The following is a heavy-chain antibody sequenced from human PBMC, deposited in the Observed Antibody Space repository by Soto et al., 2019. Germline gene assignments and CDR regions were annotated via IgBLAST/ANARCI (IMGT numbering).Heavy chain of an antibody. CDR2: IKEDGSER. D-gene: IGHD2-2*01. CDR1: GFTFSSYW. V-gene: IGHV3-7*02. Sequence: EVQLVESGGGLVQPGGSLRLSCAASGFTFSSYWMSWVRQAPGKGLEWVANIKEDGSERYYVDSVKGRFTISRDNAKNSLYLQRNRLRAEDTAGYYCAMTTRADKEDYWGQVHLVTVSS. CDR3: AMTTRADKEDY. J-gene: IGHJ4*02.